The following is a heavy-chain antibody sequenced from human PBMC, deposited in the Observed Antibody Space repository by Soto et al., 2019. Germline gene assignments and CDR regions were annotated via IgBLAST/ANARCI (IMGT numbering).Heavy chain of an antibody. CDR3: ARTYYYDSTGYYRTFDY. D-gene: IGHD3-22*01. V-gene: IGHV3-23*01. Sequence: GGSLRLSCAASGFTFGSYAMSWVRLAPGKGPEWVSVAGPSGSSTFYADSVRGRFTISRDNVENTLYLQMNSLRVADTALYFCARTYYYDSTGYYRTFDYWGQGTLVTVSS. J-gene: IGHJ4*02. CDR1: GFTFGSYA. CDR2: AGPSGSST.